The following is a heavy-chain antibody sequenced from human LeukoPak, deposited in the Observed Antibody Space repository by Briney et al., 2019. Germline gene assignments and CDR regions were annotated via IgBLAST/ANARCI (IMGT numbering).Heavy chain of an antibody. J-gene: IGHJ4*02. V-gene: IGHV3-21*06. D-gene: IGHD3-9*01. CDR1: GLTFSTYT. CDR3: ASHYDIDY. CDR2: ISSGSSYI. Sequence: AGGSLRLSCAASGLTFSTYTMNWVRQAPGKGLEWVSSISSGSSYIYCADSMKGRFTVSRDNAKNSLYLQMNSLKAEDTAVYFCASHYDIDYWGQGTLVTVSS.